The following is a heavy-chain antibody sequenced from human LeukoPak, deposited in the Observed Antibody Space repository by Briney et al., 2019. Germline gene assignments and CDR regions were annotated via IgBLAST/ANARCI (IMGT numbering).Heavy chain of an antibody. Sequence: GGSLRLSCAASGFTFSSYGMDWVRQAPGKGLEWVSCIGTAGDTYYPDSVKGRFTISRENTNNSLYLQMNNLRAGDTAVYYCARGEGGSYFRNSYYFDSWGQGALVTVSS. CDR2: IGTAGDT. V-gene: IGHV3-13*04. CDR1: GFTFSSYG. J-gene: IGHJ4*02. D-gene: IGHD1-26*01. CDR3: ARGEGGSYFRNSYYFDS.